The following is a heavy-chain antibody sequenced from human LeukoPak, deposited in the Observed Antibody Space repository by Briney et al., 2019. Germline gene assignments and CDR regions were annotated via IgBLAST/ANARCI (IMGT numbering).Heavy chain of an antibody. D-gene: IGHD3-22*01. J-gene: IGHJ4*02. CDR3: ARGDYYDSSGYQISQDY. CDR2: INHSGST. V-gene: IGHV4-34*01. CDR1: GGSFSGHY. Sequence: SETLSLTCAVYGGSFSGHYWSWIRQPPGKGLEWIGEINHSGSTNYNPSLKSRVTISVDTSKNQFSLKLSSVTAADTAVYYCARGDYYDSSGYQISQDYWGQGTLVTVSS.